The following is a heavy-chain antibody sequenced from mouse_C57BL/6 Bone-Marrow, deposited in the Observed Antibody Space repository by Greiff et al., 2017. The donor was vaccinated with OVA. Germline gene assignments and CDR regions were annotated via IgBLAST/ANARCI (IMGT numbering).Heavy chain of an antibody. CDR3: VRHLEGYSYWYFDV. Sequence: EVQLVESGGGLVQPKGSLKLSCAASGFSFNTYAMNWVRQAPGKGLEWVARIRSKSNNYATYYADSVKDRFTISRDDSESMLYLQMNNLKTEDTAMYYCVRHLEGYSYWYFDVWGTGTTVTVSS. CDR1: GFSFNTYA. J-gene: IGHJ1*03. V-gene: IGHV10-1*01. D-gene: IGHD3-1*01. CDR2: IRSKSNNYAT.